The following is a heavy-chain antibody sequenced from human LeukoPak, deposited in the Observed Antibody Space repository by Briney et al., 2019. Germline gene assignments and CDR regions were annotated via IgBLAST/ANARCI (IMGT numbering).Heavy chain of an antibody. CDR2: IYPGDSDT. CDR3: ARRYSSSEIFDY. CDR1: GSRFSNYW. D-gene: IGHD6-19*01. V-gene: IGHV5-51*01. Sequence: GESLKISCQGSGSRFSNYWIGWVRQMPGKGLEWLGIIYPGDSDTRYSPSFQGQVTISADKSISTAYLQWSSLKASDTAMYYCARRYSSSEIFDYWGQGTLVTVSS. J-gene: IGHJ4*02.